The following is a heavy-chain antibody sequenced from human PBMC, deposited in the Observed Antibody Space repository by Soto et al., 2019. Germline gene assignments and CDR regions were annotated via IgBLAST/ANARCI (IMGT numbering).Heavy chain of an antibody. CDR2: ISYDGSNK. J-gene: IGHJ4*02. V-gene: IGHV3-30-3*01. CDR1: GFTFSSYA. D-gene: IGHD5-12*01. Sequence: QVQLVESGGGVVQPGRSLRLSCAASGFTFSSYAMHWVRQAPGKGLEWVAVISYDGSNKYYADSVKGRFTISRDNSKNTLYMQMNSLRAEDTAVYDCARDTLLPRGHGGYDPHFDYWGQGTLVTVSS. CDR3: ARDTLLPRGHGGYDPHFDY.